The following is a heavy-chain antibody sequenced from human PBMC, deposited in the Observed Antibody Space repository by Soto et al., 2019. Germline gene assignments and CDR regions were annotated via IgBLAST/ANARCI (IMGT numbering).Heavy chain of an antibody. V-gene: IGHV3-66*01. CDR2: IYAGGST. Sequence: GGSLRLSCVASGLTVNDNYMSWVRQAPGKGLEWVSMIYAGGSTYYADSVKDRFTTSRDSSKNTLFLQMNSVREEDTFVYFCVRVPPAHDYYGLDVWGQGTTVTVSS. J-gene: IGHJ6*02. CDR1: GLTVNDNY. CDR3: VRVPPAHDYYGLDV.